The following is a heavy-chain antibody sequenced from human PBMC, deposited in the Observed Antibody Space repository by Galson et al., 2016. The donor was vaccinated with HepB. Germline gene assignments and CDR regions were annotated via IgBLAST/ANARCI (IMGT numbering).Heavy chain of an antibody. V-gene: IGHV4-34*01. D-gene: IGHD4-17*01. J-gene: IGHJ6*03. CDR3: ARGDNPDYGDYASAYYYMDV. CDR1: GGSSSGYY. CDR2: INHSGST. Sequence: ETLSLTCAVYGGSSSGYYWSWIRQPPGKGLEWIGEINHSGSTNYNPSLKSRVTISVDTSKNQFSLKLSSVTAADTAVYYCARGDNPDYGDYASAYYYMDVWGKGTTVTVPS.